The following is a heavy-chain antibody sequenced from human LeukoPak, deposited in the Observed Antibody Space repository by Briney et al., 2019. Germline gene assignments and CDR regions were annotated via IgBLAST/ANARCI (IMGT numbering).Heavy chain of an antibody. CDR1: GGSISSGGYS. CDR3: ARVFHDYGDYVDAFDI. V-gene: IGHV4-30-2*01. J-gene: IGHJ3*02. CDR2: IYHSGST. Sequence: KTSETLSLTCAVSGGSISSGGYSWSWIRQPPGKGLEWIGYIYHSGSTYYNPSLKSRVTISVDRSKNQFSLKLSSVTAADTAVCYCARVFHDYGDYVDAFDIWGQGTMVTVSS. D-gene: IGHD4-17*01.